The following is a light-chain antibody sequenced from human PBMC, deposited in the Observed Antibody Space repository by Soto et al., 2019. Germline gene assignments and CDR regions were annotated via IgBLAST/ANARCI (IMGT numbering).Light chain of an antibody. V-gene: IGKV3-20*01. J-gene: IGKJ4*01. CDR1: QSVGSSY. CDR3: QQYGSSPT. CDR2: GAS. Sequence: EIVLTQSPGTLSLSPGERATLSCRAGQSVGSSYLAWYQQKPGQAPRLLIYGASSRATGIPDRFSGSGSGTDFPLTISRLEPEDFAVYYCQQYGSSPTFGGGTKVEIK.